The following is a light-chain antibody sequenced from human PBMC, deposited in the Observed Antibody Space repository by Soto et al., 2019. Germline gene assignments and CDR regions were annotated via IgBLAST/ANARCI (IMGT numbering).Light chain of an antibody. Sequence: DIQMTQSPSTLSASVGDRVTITCRASQSISSWLAWYQQKPGKAPKLLIYKASSLESGVPSRFSGSGSGTEFTLTISSLQPDVFATYYCQQYNSYHTFGQGTKLEIK. CDR2: KAS. CDR1: QSISSW. J-gene: IGKJ2*01. V-gene: IGKV1-5*03. CDR3: QQYNSYHT.